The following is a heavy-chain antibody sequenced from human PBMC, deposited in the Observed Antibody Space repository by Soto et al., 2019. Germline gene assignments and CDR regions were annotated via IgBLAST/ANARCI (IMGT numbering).Heavy chain of an antibody. Sequence: GGSLRLSCAASGFTISGHGMHWVRQAPGKGLEWLAVISYDGSDKFYGDSVKGRFTISRDNSKNTLYLQVNSLRDEDTALYYCARDVDADFRTDFDYWGRGTLVTVSS. D-gene: IGHD4-17*01. V-gene: IGHV3-30*03. CDR3: ARDVDADFRTDFDY. J-gene: IGHJ4*02. CDR1: GFTISGHG. CDR2: ISYDGSDK.